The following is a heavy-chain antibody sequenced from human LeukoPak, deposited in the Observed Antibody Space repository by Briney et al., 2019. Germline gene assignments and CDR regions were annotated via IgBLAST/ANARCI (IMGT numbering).Heavy chain of an antibody. Sequence: GSLRLSCAASGFTFSSYAMHWVRQAPGKGLEWVAVISYDGSNKYYADSVKGRFTISRDNSKNTLYLQMNSLRAEDTAVYYCARVGYYDFWSGPYYFDYWGQGTLVTVSS. D-gene: IGHD3-3*01. V-gene: IGHV3-30-3*01. CDR2: ISYDGSNK. CDR1: GFTFSSYA. J-gene: IGHJ4*02. CDR3: ARVGYYDFWSGPYYFDY.